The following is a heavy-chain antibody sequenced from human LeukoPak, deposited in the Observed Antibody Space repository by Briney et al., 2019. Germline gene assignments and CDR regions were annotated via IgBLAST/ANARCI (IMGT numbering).Heavy chain of an antibody. CDR2: IESSGTT. Sequence: SETLSLTCSVSGGSISHHYWSWLRQSPGKGLEWVGYIESSGTTSYNPSLESRITISINPYQKQFSLRLSSVIVADTAVYYCARSITGDGSFDPWGQGTLVTVSS. V-gene: IGHV4-59*11. J-gene: IGHJ5*02. D-gene: IGHD1-14*01. CDR1: GGSISHHY. CDR3: ARSITGDGSFDP.